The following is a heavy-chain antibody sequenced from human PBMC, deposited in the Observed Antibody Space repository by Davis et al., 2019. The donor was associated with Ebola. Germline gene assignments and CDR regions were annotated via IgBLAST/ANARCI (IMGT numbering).Heavy chain of an antibody. D-gene: IGHD2-2*01. CDR1: GYSFTSYW. V-gene: IGHV5-51*01. CDR3: ALLGDIVVVPAAMGVTTVTTSSSWYGGGFDY. Sequence: GESQKISCKGSGYSFTSYWIGWVRQMPGKGLEWMGIIYPGDSDTRYSPSFQGQVTISADKSISTAYLQWSSLKASDTAMYYCALLGDIVVVPAAMGVTTVTTSSSWYGGGFDYWGQGTLVTVSS. CDR2: IYPGDSDT. J-gene: IGHJ4*02.